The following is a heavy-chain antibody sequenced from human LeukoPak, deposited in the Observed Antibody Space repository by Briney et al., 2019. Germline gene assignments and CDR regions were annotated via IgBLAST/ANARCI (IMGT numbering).Heavy chain of an antibody. J-gene: IGHJ4*02. D-gene: IGHD2-15*01. V-gene: IGHV1-46*01. CDR1: GYTFTSHY. CDR2: INPDGGST. Sequence: GASVKVSCKASGYTFTSHYMHWVRQAPGQGREWMGIINPDGGSTSYAQKFQGRVTMTSDTSTSTVYMELSSLRSEDTAVYYCARERDIVVVVAANYFDYWGQGSLVTVSS. CDR3: ARERDIVVVVAANYFDY.